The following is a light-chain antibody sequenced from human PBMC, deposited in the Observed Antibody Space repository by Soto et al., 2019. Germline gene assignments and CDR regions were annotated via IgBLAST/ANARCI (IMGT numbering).Light chain of an antibody. Sequence: QCVLTQAASVSGSPGRWITISCTGTSSVVGGYNYVSWYQQHPGKAPKLMIYDVSNRPSGISNRFSGSKSGNTASLTISGLQAEDEADYYCSSYTSSSTYVFGTGSKVTVL. CDR1: SSVVGGYNY. CDR2: DVS. J-gene: IGLJ1*01. V-gene: IGLV2-14*01. CDR3: SSYTSSSTYV.